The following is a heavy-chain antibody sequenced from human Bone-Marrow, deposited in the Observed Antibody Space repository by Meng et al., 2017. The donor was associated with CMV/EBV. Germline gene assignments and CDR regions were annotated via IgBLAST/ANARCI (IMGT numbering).Heavy chain of an antibody. D-gene: IGHD2-2*01. CDR1: GFSFSDYW. Sequence: GGSLRLSCAASGFSFSDYWMSWVRQAPGKGLEWVSSISSSSSYIYYADSVKGRFTISRDNAKNSLYLQMNSLRAEDTAVYYCARALGYCSSTSCYEYYFDYWGQGTLVTVSS. CDR3: ARALGYCSSTSCYEYYFDY. V-gene: IGHV3-21*01. J-gene: IGHJ4*02. CDR2: ISSSSSYI.